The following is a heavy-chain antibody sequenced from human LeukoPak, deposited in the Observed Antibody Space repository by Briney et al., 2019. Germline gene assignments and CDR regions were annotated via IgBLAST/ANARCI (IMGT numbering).Heavy chain of an antibody. CDR2: IKFDGSLA. CDR3: ATTLLRASTYMDV. V-gene: IGHV3-74*01. J-gene: IGHJ6*03. CDR1: GLTFSTYW. D-gene: IGHD1-1*01. Sequence: PGGSLRLSCTASGLTFSTYWVHWVRQAPGKGLVWVSQIKFDGSLASYADSVKGRFTISRDNSKNTLYLQMNSLRAEDTAVYYCATTLLRASTYMDVWGKGTTVTVSS.